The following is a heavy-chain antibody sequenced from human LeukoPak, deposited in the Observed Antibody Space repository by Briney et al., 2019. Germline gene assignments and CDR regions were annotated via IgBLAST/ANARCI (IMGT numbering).Heavy chain of an antibody. J-gene: IGHJ4*02. D-gene: IGHD6-13*01. CDR3: AKGGGLAAAFDH. Sequence: GGSLRLSCAASGFTFSSYGMHWVRQAPGKGLEWVAFIRYDGSNKYYADSVKGRFTISRDNSKNMLYLQMNSLRADDTAVYYCAKGGGLAAAFDHWGRGALVTVSS. V-gene: IGHV3-30*02. CDR2: IRYDGSNK. CDR1: GFTFSSYG.